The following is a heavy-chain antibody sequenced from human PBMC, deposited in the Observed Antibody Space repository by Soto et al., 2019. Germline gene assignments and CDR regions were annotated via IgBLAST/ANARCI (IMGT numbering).Heavy chain of an antibody. CDR2: IYYSGST. J-gene: IGHJ6*02. Sequence: QLQLQESGPGLVKPSETLSLTCTVSGGSISSSSYYWGWIRQPPGKGLEWLGSIYYSGSTYYNPSLQCRVTISVDTSKNQCSPKLSSVTAADSAVDYCARRLYYASSGFEGGGMDVWGQGTTVTVSS. D-gene: IGHD3-22*01. CDR3: ARRLYYASSGFEGGGMDV. V-gene: IGHV4-39*01. CDR1: GGSISSSSYY.